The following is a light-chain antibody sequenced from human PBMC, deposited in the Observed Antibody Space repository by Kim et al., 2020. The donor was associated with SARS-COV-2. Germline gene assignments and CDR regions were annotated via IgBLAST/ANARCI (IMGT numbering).Light chain of an antibody. CDR1: SLRSYD. J-gene: IGLJ2*01. CDR3: NSRDSSGNHVV. CDR2: GKN. V-gene: IGLV3-19*01. Sequence: LGQKVRITCQGDSLRSYDASWYQQKPGQAPVLVIYGKNNRPSGIPDRFSGSSSGNTASLTITGAQAEDEADYYCNSRDSSGNHVVFGGGTKLTVL.